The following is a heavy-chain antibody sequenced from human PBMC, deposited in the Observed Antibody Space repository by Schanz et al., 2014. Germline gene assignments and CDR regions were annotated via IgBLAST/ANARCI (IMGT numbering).Heavy chain of an antibody. CDR3: ARGGGPEDVFDI. CDR2: ITAYNGDT. D-gene: IGHD5-12*01. V-gene: IGHV1-18*01. J-gene: IGHJ3*02. CDR1: GYTFTSHD. Sequence: QVQLVQSGAEVKKPGASVKVSCKASGYTFTSHDISWVRQAPGQGLEWMGWITAYNGDTNYALKLQGRVTMTTDTSTGTVYMELSRLRSEDTAVYYCARGGGPEDVFDISGQGTILTVSS.